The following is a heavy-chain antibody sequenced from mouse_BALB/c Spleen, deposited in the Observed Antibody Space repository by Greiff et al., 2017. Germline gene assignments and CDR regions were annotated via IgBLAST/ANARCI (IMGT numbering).Heavy chain of an antibody. Sequence: EVQRVESGGGLVKPGGSLKLSCAASGFTFSSYAMSWVRQTPEKRLEWVATISSGGSYTYYPDSVKGRFTISRDNAKNTLYLQMSSLRSEDTAMYYCATYDYSAYWGQGTLVTVSA. J-gene: IGHJ3*01. CDR1: GFTFSSYA. D-gene: IGHD2-4*01. CDR2: ISSGGSYT. CDR3: ATYDYSAY. V-gene: IGHV5-9-3*01.